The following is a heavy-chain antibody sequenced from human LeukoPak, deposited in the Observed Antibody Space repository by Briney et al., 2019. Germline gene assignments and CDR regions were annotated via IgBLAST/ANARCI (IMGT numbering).Heavy chain of an antibody. CDR3: ARGVRRYCSSTSCYFFSRWFDP. J-gene: IGHJ5*02. CDR2: INHSGST. V-gene: IGHV4-34*01. Sequence: KPSETLSLTCAVYGGSFSGYYWSWIRQPPGKGLEWIGEINHSGSTNYNPSLKSRVTISVDTSKNQFSLKLSPVTAADTAVYYCARGVRRYCSSTSCYFFSRWFDPWGQGTLVTVSS. CDR1: GGSFSGYY. D-gene: IGHD2-2*01.